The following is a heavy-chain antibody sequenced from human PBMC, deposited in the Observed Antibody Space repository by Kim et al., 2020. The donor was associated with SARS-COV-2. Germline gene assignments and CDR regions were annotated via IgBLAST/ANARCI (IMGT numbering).Heavy chain of an antibody. J-gene: IGHJ4*02. CDR2: ISGSGGST. CDR1: GFTFSSYA. Sequence: GGSLRLSCAASGFTFSSYAMSWVRQAPGKGLEWVSSISGSGGSTYYADSVKGRFTISRDNSKNTLYLQMNSLRDEDTAVYYCAKDPGTITFGGVIVIGAFDYWGQGTLVTVSS. V-gene: IGHV3-23*01. CDR3: AKDPGTITFGGVIVIGAFDY. D-gene: IGHD3-16*02.